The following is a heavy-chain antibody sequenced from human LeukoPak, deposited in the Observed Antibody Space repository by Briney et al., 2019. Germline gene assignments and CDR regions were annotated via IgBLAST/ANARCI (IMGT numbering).Heavy chain of an antibody. CDR3: ARAYSSSSAGWFDP. D-gene: IGHD6-6*01. J-gene: IGHJ5*02. CDR1: GGSISTYY. CDR2: IYYSGST. V-gene: IGHV4-59*01. Sequence: SETLSLTCTVFGGSISTYYWSWIRQPPGKGLEWIGYIYYSGSTNYNPSLKSRVTISVDTSKNQFSLKLSSVTAADTAVYYCARAYSSSSAGWFDPWGQGTLVTVSS.